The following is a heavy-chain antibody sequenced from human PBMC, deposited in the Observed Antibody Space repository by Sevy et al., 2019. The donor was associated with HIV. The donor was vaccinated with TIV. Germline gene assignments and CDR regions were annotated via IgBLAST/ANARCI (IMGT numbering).Heavy chain of an antibody. CDR1: GFTFSTYG. CDR3: ARDLEFYDYGDYGPAFMPDY. Sequence: GGSLRLSCAASGFTFSTYGMHWVRQAPGKGLEWVAVIWFDGSNTYYADSVKGRFTISRDIDKNTQHIQMNSLRAEDTAVYYCARDLEFYDYGDYGPAFMPDYWGQGTLVTVSS. J-gene: IGHJ4*02. CDR2: IWFDGSNT. V-gene: IGHV3-33*01. D-gene: IGHD4-17*01.